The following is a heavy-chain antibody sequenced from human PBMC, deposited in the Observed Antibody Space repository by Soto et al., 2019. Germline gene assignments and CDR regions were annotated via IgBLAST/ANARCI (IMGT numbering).Heavy chain of an antibody. Sequence: GGSLRLSCAASGFTFSDYYMSWIRQAPGKGLEWVSYISSSGSTIYYADSVKGRFTISRDNAKNSLYLQMNSLRAEDTAVYYCARTYYDFWSGFPWTYGMDVWGQGTTVTVS. V-gene: IGHV3-11*01. J-gene: IGHJ6*02. CDR2: ISSSGSTI. D-gene: IGHD3-3*01. CDR3: ARTYYDFWSGFPWTYGMDV. CDR1: GFTFSDYY.